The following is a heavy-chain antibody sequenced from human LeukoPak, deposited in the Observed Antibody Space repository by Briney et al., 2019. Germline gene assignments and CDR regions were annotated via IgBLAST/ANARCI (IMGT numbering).Heavy chain of an antibody. Sequence: ASVKVSCKVSGYTLTELSMHWVRQAPGKGLEWMGGFDPEDGETIYAQKFQGRVTMTEDTSTDTAYMELSSLRSEDTAVYYCATGAKYYDFWSANGKNAFDIWGQGTMVTVSS. V-gene: IGHV1-24*01. J-gene: IGHJ3*02. CDR2: FDPEDGET. CDR1: GYTLTELS. D-gene: IGHD3-3*01. CDR3: ATGAKYYDFWSANGKNAFDI.